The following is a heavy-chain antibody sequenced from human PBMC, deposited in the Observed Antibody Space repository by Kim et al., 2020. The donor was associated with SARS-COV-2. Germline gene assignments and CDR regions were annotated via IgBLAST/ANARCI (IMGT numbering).Heavy chain of an antibody. CDR1: GFTFSSYD. Sequence: GSLRLSCAASGFTFSSYDMHWVRQATGKGLEWVSAIGTAGDTYYPGSVKGRFTISRENAKNSLYLQMNSLRAGDTAVYYCARDRLYGSGSRKGAPYYYGMDVWGQGTTVTVSS. CDR3: ARDRLYGSGSRKGAPYYYGMDV. J-gene: IGHJ6*02. V-gene: IGHV3-13*04. D-gene: IGHD3-10*01. CDR2: IGTAGDT.